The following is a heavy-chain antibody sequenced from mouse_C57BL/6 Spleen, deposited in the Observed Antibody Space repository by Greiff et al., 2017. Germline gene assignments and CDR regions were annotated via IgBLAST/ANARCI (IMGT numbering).Heavy chain of an antibody. CDR1: GYSITSGYY. CDR3: ARENWGYFDY. Sequence: VQLQQSGPGLVKPSQSLSLTCSVTGYSITSGYYWNWIRQFPGNKLEWMGYISYDGSNNYNPSLKNRISITRDTSKNQFFLKLNSVTTEDTATYYCARENWGYFDYWGQGTTLTVSS. V-gene: IGHV3-6*01. D-gene: IGHD4-1*01. J-gene: IGHJ2*01. CDR2: ISYDGSN.